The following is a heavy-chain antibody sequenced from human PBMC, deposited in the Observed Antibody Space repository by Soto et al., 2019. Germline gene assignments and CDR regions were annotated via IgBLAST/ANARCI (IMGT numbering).Heavy chain of an antibody. J-gene: IGHJ3*02. V-gene: IGHV1-69*02. CDR2: IIPILGIA. CDR1: GGTFSSYT. Sequence: QVQLVQSGAEVKKPGSSVKVSCKASGGTFSSYTISWVRQAPGQGLEWMGRIIPILGIANYAQKFQGRVTITADKSTSTAYRERSSLRSGDRALFYCAGVPADAFDIWGQGTMVPFSS. CDR3: AGVPADAFDI.